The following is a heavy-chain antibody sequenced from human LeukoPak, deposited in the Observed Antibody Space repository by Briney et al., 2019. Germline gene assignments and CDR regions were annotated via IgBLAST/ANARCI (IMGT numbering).Heavy chain of an antibody. J-gene: IGHJ6*03. D-gene: IGHD6-13*01. CDR2: IKTDGSKE. V-gene: IGHV3-7*03. CDR3: AKGAAAGYYYYYYMDV. Sequence: PGGSLRLSCATSGFTFSNYWMSWVRQAPGKGLEWVADIKTDGSKEYYSVDSVKGRFTISRDNAKNSLYLQMNSLRAEDTAVYYCAKGAAAGYYYYYYMDVWGKGTMVTISS. CDR1: GFTFSNYW.